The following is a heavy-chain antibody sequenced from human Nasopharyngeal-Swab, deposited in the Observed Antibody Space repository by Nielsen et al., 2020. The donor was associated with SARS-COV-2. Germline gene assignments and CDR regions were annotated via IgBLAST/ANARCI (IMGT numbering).Heavy chain of an antibody. CDR2: ISGSGGST. D-gene: IGHD3-10*01. V-gene: IGHV3-23*01. Sequence: GGSLRLSCAASGFTFSSYAMSWVRQAPGKGLEWVSAISGSGGSTYYADSVKGRFTISRDNSKNTLYLQMNGLRAEDTAVYYCAKKRFGELLYYYFYFDYWGQGTLVTVSS. J-gene: IGHJ4*02. CDR3: AKKRFGELLYYYFYFDY. CDR1: GFTFSSYA.